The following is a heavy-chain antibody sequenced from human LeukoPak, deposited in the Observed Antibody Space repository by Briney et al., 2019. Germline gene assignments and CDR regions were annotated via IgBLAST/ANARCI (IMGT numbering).Heavy chain of an antibody. V-gene: IGHV3-7*01. D-gene: IGHD1-26*01. CDR3: AKESSGRYYDERSAFDI. CDR1: GFTFSSYW. J-gene: IGHJ3*02. CDR2: IKQDGSEK. Sequence: GGSLRLSCAASGFTFSSYWMSWVRQAPGKGLEWVANIKQDGSEKYYVDSVKGRFTVSRDNSKDTLYLQMNSLRAENTAVYYCAKESSGRYYDERSAFDIWGQGTMVTVSS.